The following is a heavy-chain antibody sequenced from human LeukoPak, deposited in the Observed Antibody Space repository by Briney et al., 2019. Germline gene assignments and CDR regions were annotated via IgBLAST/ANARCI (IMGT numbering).Heavy chain of an antibody. V-gene: IGHV1-69*05. CDR2: IIPIFGTA. CDR1: GYTFTGYY. J-gene: IGHJ5*02. D-gene: IGHD2-21*02. CDR3: ARGTGDCCGYNWFDP. Sequence: SVKVSCKASGYTFTGYYMHWVRQAPGQGLEWMGGIIPIFGTANYAQKFQGRVTITTDESTSTAYMELSSLRSEDTAVYYCARGTGDCCGYNWFDPWGQGTLVTVSS.